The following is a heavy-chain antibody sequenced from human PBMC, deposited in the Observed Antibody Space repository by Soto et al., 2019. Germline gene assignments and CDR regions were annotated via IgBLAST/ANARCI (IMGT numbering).Heavy chain of an antibody. D-gene: IGHD3-9*01. CDR1: GFTFSSYS. CDR2: ISSSSSYI. J-gene: IGHJ4*02. Sequence: EVQLVESGGGLVKPGGSLRLSCAASGFTFSSYSMNWVRQAPGKGLEWVSSISSSSSYIYYADSVKGRFTISRDNAKNSLYLQMNSLRAEDTAVYYCARVDGDILTGYCDYWGQGTLVTVSS. CDR3: ARVDGDILTGYCDY. V-gene: IGHV3-21*01.